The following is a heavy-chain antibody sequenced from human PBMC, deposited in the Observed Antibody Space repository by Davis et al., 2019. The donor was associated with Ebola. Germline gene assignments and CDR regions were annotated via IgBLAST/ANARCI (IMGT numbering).Heavy chain of an antibody. CDR3: ARRGGVVATDY. Sequence: MPSETLSLTCTVSGGSISSGGYYWSWIRQHPGKGLEWIGYIYYSGSTYYNPSLKSRVTISVDTSKNQFSLKLSSVTAADTAVYYCARRGGVVATDYWGQGTLVTVSS. J-gene: IGHJ4*02. V-gene: IGHV4-31*03. CDR2: IYYSGST. D-gene: IGHD5-12*01. CDR1: GGSISSGGYY.